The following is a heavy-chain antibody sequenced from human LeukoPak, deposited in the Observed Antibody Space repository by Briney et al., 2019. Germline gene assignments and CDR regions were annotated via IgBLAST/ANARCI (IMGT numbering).Heavy chain of an antibody. V-gene: IGHV3-30*18. CDR2: ISYDGSNK. D-gene: IGHD6-19*01. Sequence: PGGSLRLSCAASGFTFSSYGMHWVRQAPGKGLEWVAVISYDGSNKYYADSVKGRFTISRDNSKNTLYLQMNSLRAEDTAVYYCAKPLGILDSSGWWSTGMDVWGQGTTVTVSS. J-gene: IGHJ6*02. CDR3: AKPLGILDSSGWWSTGMDV. CDR1: GFTFSSYG.